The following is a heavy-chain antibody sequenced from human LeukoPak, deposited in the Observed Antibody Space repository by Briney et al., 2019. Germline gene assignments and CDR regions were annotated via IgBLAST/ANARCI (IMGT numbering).Heavy chain of an antibody. Sequence: TGGSLRLSCAASGFTFSSYAMSWVRQAPGKGLEWVSAISGSGGSTYYADSVKGRFTISRDNSKNTLYLQMNSLRAEDTAVYYCAKDLVASSGWYRGDYWGQGTLVTVSS. D-gene: IGHD6-19*01. V-gene: IGHV3-23*01. CDR3: AKDLVASSGWYRGDY. J-gene: IGHJ4*02. CDR1: GFTFSSYA. CDR2: ISGSGGST.